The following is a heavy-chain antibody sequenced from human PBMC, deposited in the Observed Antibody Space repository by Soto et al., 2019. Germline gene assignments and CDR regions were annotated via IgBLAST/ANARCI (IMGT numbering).Heavy chain of an antibody. CDR2: ISGSSSTI. Sequence: PGGSLRLSCAASGFTFSSYSMNWVRQAPGKGLEWVSYISGSSSTIYYADSVKGRFTISRDNAKNSLYLQMNSLRDEDTAVYYCARQWELLHDAFDIWGQGTMVTVSS. J-gene: IGHJ3*02. V-gene: IGHV3-48*02. D-gene: IGHD1-26*01. CDR1: GFTFSSYS. CDR3: ARQWELLHDAFDI.